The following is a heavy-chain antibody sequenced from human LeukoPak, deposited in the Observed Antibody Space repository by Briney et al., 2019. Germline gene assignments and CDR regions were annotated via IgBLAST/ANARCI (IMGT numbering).Heavy chain of an antibody. CDR1: GFTFSSYD. Sequence: GGSLRLSCAASGFTFSSYDMHWVRQVTGKGLVWVSAIGTAGDTYYPGSVTGRFTISRENAKNSLYLQMNSLRAEDTAVYYCAALGLGIEGNDAFDIWGQGTMVTVSS. CDR3: AALGLGIEGNDAFDI. V-gene: IGHV3-13*01. J-gene: IGHJ3*02. CDR2: IGTAGDT. D-gene: IGHD7-27*01.